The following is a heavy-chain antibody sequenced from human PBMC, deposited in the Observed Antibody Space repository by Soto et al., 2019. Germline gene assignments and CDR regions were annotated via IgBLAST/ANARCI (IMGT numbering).Heavy chain of an antibody. D-gene: IGHD3-9*01. J-gene: IGHJ4*02. V-gene: IGHV3-23*01. CDR3: AKPRGSDWSVLHFGY. Sequence: GGSLRLSCVASGFRFSMNAMTWVRQVPGKGLEWVSSIRDSGDTTFYADSVKGRFTISRDNSKNTVYLQMNSLRADDTAIYYCAKPRGSDWSVLHFGYWGQGALVTVSS. CDR1: GFRFSMNA. CDR2: IRDSGDTT.